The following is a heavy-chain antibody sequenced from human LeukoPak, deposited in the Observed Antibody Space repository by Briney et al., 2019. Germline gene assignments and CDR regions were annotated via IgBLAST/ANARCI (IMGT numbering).Heavy chain of an antibody. V-gene: IGHV3-15*07. Sequence: GGSLRLSCAASGFIFSNAWMNWVRQAPGKGLEWAGRIKSKTDGGTTDYAAPVKGRFIISRDDSKNTLYLQMNSLKTEDTALYYCTTVYLTGEGNDYWGQGTLVTVSS. J-gene: IGHJ4*02. CDR3: TTVYLTGEGNDY. D-gene: IGHD3-9*01. CDR1: GFIFSNAW. CDR2: IKSKTDGGTT.